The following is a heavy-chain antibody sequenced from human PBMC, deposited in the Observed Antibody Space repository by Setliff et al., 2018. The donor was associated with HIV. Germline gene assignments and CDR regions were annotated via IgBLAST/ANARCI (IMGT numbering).Heavy chain of an antibody. J-gene: IGHJ6*03. V-gene: IGHV3-66*01. Sequence: PGGSLRLSCAASGFTVSNNHMSWVRQTPGRGLEWVSTVYSGGTTHYADSVKGRFAISRDNAKNSLYLQMNSLRAEDTAVYYCARVANVLAHPLYYYYMDVWGKGTTVTVSS. CDR2: VYSGGTT. D-gene: IGHD2-8*01. CDR3: ARVANVLAHPLYYYYMDV. CDR1: GFTVSNNH.